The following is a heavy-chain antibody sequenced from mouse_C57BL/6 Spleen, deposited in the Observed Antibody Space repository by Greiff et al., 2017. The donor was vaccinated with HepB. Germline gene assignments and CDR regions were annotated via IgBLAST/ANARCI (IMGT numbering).Heavy chain of an antibody. Sequence: EVKLMESGPELVKPGASVKISCKASGYTFTDYYMNWVKQSHGKSLEWIGDINPNNGGTSYNQKFKGKATLTVDKSSSTAYMELRSLTSEDSAVYYCARGADYYSSSLYYFDYWGQGTTLTVSS. D-gene: IGHD1-1*01. CDR2: INPNNGGT. J-gene: IGHJ2*01. V-gene: IGHV1-26*01. CDR3: ARGADYYSSSLYYFDY. CDR1: GYTFTDYY.